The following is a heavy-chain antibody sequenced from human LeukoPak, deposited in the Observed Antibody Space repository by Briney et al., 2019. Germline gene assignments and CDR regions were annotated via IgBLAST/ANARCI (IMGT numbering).Heavy chain of an antibody. V-gene: IGHV5-51*01. D-gene: IGHD2-2*01. CDR3: ARDCSSTSCYRDY. Sequence: GESLKISCKGSEYSFTNYWIGWVRQMPGKGLEWMGIIYPGDSTTKYSPSFQGQVTNSADMSISTAYLQWSSLKASDTAVYYCARDCSSTSCYRDYWGQGTLVTVSS. J-gene: IGHJ4*02. CDR1: EYSFTNYW. CDR2: IYPGDSTT.